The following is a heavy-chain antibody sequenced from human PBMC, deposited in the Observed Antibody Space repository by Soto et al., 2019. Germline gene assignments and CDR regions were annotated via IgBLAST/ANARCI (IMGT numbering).Heavy chain of an antibody. V-gene: IGHV3-11*01. D-gene: IGHD3-3*01. CDR3: ARTPYYDFWSGYLDY. CDR1: GFTFSDYY. J-gene: IGHJ4*02. CDR2: ITSSGTNT. Sequence: QVQLVESGGGLVKPGGSLRLSCAASGFTFSDYYMSWIRQAPGKGLEWVSYITSSGTNTYYADYVKGRFTNSRDNAKNSLYLQMNSLRAEDTAVYYCARTPYYDFWSGYLDYWGQGTLVTVSS.